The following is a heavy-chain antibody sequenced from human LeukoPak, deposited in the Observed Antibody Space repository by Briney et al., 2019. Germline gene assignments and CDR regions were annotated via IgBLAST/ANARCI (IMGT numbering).Heavy chain of an antibody. CDR1: GFIFKDFY. CDR3: ARSVGAGNNYFYYGMDV. D-gene: IGHD1-26*01. V-gene: IGHV3-7*01. CDR2: INQDGSAE. J-gene: IGHJ6*02. Sequence: GGSLRLSCEASGFIFKDFYMTWVRQAPGTGLEWLATINQDGSAEYYVDSAKGRFTMSRDNAKNSVFLQMDSLRAEETAVYYCARSVGAGNNYFYYGMDVWGQGTTVTVSS.